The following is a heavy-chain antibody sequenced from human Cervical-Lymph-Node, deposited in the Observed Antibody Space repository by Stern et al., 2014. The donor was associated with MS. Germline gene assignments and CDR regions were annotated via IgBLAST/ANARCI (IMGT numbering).Heavy chain of an antibody. Sequence: EVQLVPSGGGLVQPGGSLRLSCEASGFPVGASYMNWVRQAPGKGLEWVSRIHTVGTTHYADSVTGRFTISRANAKNALYLQMDRLTVEDTAVYYCAREIAGRRFEDWGRGTLVAVSP. CDR3: AREIAGRRFED. D-gene: IGHD6-13*01. V-gene: IGHV3-66*01. CDR2: IHTVGTT. CDR1: GFPVGASY. J-gene: IGHJ4*02.